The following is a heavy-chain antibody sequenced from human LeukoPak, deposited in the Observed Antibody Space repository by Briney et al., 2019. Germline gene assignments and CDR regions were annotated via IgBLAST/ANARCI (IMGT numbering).Heavy chain of an antibody. Sequence: ASVKVSCKASGGTFSSYTISWVRQAPGQGLEWMGRIIPILGIANYAQKLQGRVTITADKSTSTAYMELSSLRSEDTAVYYCARDVLDDSSGYYSHYYYYMDVWGKGTTVTVSS. CDR3: ARDVLDDSSGYYSHYYYYMDV. D-gene: IGHD3-22*01. J-gene: IGHJ6*03. V-gene: IGHV1-69*04. CDR1: GGTFSSYT. CDR2: IIPILGIA.